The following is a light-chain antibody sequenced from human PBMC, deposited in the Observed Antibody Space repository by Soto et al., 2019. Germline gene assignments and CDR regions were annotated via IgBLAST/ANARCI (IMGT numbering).Light chain of an antibody. Sequence: QSVLTQPPSVSGAPGQRVTISCTESSSNIGAGYDVHWYQQLPGTAPKLLIYAYNNRPSGVPDRFSGSKSGTSASLAITGLQAEDEADYYCQSYDSSLSGYVFGTGTKLTVL. CDR1: SSNIGAGYD. J-gene: IGLJ1*01. CDR2: AYN. V-gene: IGLV1-40*01. CDR3: QSYDSSLSGYV.